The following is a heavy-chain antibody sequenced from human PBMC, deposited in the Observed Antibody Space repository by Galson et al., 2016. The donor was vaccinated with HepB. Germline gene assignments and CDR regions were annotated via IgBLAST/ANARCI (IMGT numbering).Heavy chain of an antibody. D-gene: IGHD3-10*01. J-gene: IGHJ6*02. V-gene: IGHV3-33*01. CDR2: IWYDGSFQ. Sequence: SLRLSCAASGFTFSSYGMHWVRQAPGKGLEWVAVIWYDGSFQFYEDSVKGRFTISRDNSKNMLDLQMNSLRAEDTAVYYCAREQVEASYYGSGSGYYYYYGMDIWGQGTTVIVSS. CDR3: AREQVEASYYGSGSGYYYYYGMDI. CDR1: GFTFSSYG.